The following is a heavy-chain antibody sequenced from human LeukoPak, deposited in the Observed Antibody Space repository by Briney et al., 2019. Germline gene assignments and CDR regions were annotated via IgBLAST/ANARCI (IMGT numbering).Heavy chain of an antibody. CDR3: AKQGIRYFDWLLPHFDY. V-gene: IGHV4-39*01. CDR1: GGSINIINYY. Sequence: PSETLSLTCTVSGGSINIINYYWGWIRQPPGEGLEWIGSAYYSGSTYYSPSLKSRVTISVDTSKNQFSLKLSSVTAADTAVYYCAKQGIRYFDWLLPHFDYWGQGTLVTVSS. J-gene: IGHJ4*02. D-gene: IGHD3-9*01. CDR2: AYYSGST.